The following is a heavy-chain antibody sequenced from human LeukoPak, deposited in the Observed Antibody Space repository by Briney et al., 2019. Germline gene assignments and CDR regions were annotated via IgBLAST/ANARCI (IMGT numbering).Heavy chain of an antibody. J-gene: IGHJ5*02. CDR1: GFTFSNSW. V-gene: IGHV3-7*01. D-gene: IGHD1-26*01. Sequence: GGSLRLSCAVSGFTFSNSWMTWVRQAPGKGLQWVANINHDGSEEYHGDSVKGRFTISRDNAKNSLYLQMNSLRAEDTAVYYCARDDWEPPWGQGTLVTVSS. CDR2: INHDGSEE. CDR3: ARDDWEPP.